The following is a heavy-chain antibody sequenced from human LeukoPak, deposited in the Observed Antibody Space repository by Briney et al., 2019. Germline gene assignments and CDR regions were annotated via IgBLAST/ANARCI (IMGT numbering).Heavy chain of an antibody. J-gene: IGHJ4*02. CDR1: GYSISSGYY. Sequence: SETLSLTCTVSGYSISSGYYWGWIRQPPGKGLEWIGNIYHSGSLDTSKNQFSLKLSSVTAADTAMYYCAGPRELVYDYWGQGTLVTVSS. D-gene: IGHD3-10*01. CDR2: IYHSG. CDR3: AGPRELVYDY. V-gene: IGHV4-38-2*02.